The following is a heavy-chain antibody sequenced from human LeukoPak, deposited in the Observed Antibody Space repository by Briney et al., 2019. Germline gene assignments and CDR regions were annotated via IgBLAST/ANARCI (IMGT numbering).Heavy chain of an antibody. Sequence: PSETLSLTCTVSGGSISSGSYYWSWIRQPAGKGLEWIGRIYTSGSTNYNPSLKSRVTISVDTSKNQFSLKLSSVTAADTAVYYCARDRSISCTLGYCSGGSCYCDAFDIWGQGTMVTVSS. CDR1: GGSISSGSYY. CDR2: IYTSGST. J-gene: IGHJ3*02. V-gene: IGHV4-61*02. D-gene: IGHD2-15*01. CDR3: ARDRSISCTLGYCSGGSCYCDAFDI.